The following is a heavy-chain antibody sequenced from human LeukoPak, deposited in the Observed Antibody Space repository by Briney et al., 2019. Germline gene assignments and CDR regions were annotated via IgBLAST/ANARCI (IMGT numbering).Heavy chain of an antibody. V-gene: IGHV3-30-3*01. Sequence: GRSLRLSCAASGFTFSSYTMHWVRQAPGKGLEWVAVISHDGSKKYYADSVKGRFTISRDNSKNTLYLQMNSLRAEDTAIYYCVKGGFTYYDDWGPGTLVTVSS. CDR2: ISHDGSKK. CDR3: VKGGFTYYDD. CDR1: GFTFSSYT. D-gene: IGHD3-22*01. J-gene: IGHJ4*02.